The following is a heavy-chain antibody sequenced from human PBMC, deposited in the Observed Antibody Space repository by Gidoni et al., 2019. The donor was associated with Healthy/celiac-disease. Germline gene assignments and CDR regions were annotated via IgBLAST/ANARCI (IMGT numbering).Heavy chain of an antibody. V-gene: IGHV3-15*01. CDR2: IKSKTDGGTT. CDR3: TTDLRRYFDWLLYSTDY. Sequence: EVQLVESGGGLVKPGGSLRLSCAASGFTFSNAWMSWVRQAPGKGLEWVGRIKSKTDGGTTDYAAPVKGGFTISRDDSKNTLYLQMNSLKTEDTAVYYCTTDLRRYFDWLLYSTDYWGQGTLVTVSS. CDR1: GFTFSNAW. D-gene: IGHD3-9*01. J-gene: IGHJ4*02.